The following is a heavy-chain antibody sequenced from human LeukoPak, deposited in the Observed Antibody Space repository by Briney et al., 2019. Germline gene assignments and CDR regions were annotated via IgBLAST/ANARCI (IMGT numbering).Heavy chain of an antibody. CDR2: IYSGCST. V-gene: IGHV3-66*04. D-gene: IGHD4-17*01. CDR1: GFTLSSNY. Sequence: GGSLRLSCAASGFTLSSNYMSWGRQAPGKGLEWVSVIYSGCSTYYPGSVKGRFTISRDNSKKTLYLQMNSLRDEDTAAYYCASQTTVTTGLLVYWGQGTVVTVSS. J-gene: IGHJ4*02. CDR3: ASQTTVTTGLLVY.